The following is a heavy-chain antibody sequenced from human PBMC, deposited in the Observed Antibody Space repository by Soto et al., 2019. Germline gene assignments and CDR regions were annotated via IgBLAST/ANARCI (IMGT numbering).Heavy chain of an antibody. V-gene: IGHV1-18*01. CDR1: GYRFETYA. D-gene: IGHD3-3*01. CDR2: ISAYNIDT. J-gene: IGHJ6*02. Sequence: QVQLVQSGAEVKKPGASVKVSCKSSGYRFETYAMSWVRQAPGQGLEWMGWISAYNIDTFYAEKFQDRVSMTTDTSTGTAYMEPRSLRSDDTAVEYCARGHGEIIGAMDVWGQGTTVSVSS. CDR3: ARGHGEIIGAMDV.